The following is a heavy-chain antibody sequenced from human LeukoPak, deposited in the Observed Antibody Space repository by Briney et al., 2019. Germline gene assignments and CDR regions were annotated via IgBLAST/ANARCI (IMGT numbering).Heavy chain of an antibody. CDR1: GFTFSSSA. J-gene: IGHJ4*02. CDR2: ISGSGGST. D-gene: IGHD2-15*01. CDR3: ATDSRYCSGGSYYSGTFDY. Sequence: GGSLRLSCAASGFTFSSSAMSWVRQAPGKGLEWVSAISGSGGSTYYADSVKGRFTISRDNSKNTLYLQMNSLRAEDTAVYYCATDSRYCSGGSYYSGTFDYWGQGTLVTVSS. V-gene: IGHV3-23*01.